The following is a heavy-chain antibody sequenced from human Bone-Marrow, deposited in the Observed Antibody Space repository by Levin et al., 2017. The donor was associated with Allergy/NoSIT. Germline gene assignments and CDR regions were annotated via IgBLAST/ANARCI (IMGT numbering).Heavy chain of an antibody. J-gene: IGHJ4*02. CDR2: IGSSSSYI. CDR3: AREYGSGRSVRCFDY. CDR1: GFTFSSYS. D-gene: IGHD3-10*01. V-gene: IGHV3-21*01. Sequence: GGSLRLSCAASGFTFSSYSMNWVRQAPGKGLEWVSSIGSSSSYIYYADSVKGRFTISRDNAKNSLYLQMNSLRAEDTAVYYCAREYGSGRSVRCFDYWGQGTLVTVSS.